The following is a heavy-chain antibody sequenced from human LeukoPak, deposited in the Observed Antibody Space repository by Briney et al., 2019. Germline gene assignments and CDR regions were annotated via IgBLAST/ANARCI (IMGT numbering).Heavy chain of an antibody. V-gene: IGHV3-66*01. CDR3: ARGKIAAAGPALDY. CDR1: GFTVSSNY. J-gene: IGHJ4*02. Sequence: GGSLRLSCAASGFTVSSNYMSWVRQAPGKGLEWVSVIYSGGSTYYADSVKGRFTISRDNSKNTLYLQMNSLRAEDTAVYYCARGKIAAAGPALDYWGQGTLVTVSS. D-gene: IGHD6-13*01. CDR2: IYSGGST.